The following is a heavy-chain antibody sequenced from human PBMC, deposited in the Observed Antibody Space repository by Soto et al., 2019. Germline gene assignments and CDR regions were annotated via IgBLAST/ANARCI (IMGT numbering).Heavy chain of an antibody. Sequence: SETLSLTCAVYGGSFSGYYWSWIRQPPGKGLEWIGEINHSGSTNYNPSLKSRVTISVDTSKNQFSLKLSSVTAADTAVYYCARGGGTGGWLRLGYYFDYWGQGTLVTVSS. CDR1: GGSFSGYY. CDR2: INHSGST. J-gene: IGHJ4*02. V-gene: IGHV4-34*01. D-gene: IGHD5-12*01. CDR3: ARGGGTGGWLRLGYYFDY.